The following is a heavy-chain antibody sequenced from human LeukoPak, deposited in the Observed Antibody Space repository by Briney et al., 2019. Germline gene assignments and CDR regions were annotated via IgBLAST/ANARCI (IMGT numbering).Heavy chain of an antibody. CDR1: GYTFTSYD. CDR3: ARVRAGYDFWSGYLYYFDY. Sequence: ASVKVSCKASGYTFTSYDINWVRQAPGQGLEWMGWISAYSGNTGYAQKFQGRVTITRNTSISTAYMELSSLRSEDTAVYYCARVRAGYDFWSGYLYYFDYWGQGTLVTVSS. V-gene: IGHV1-8*03. J-gene: IGHJ4*02. D-gene: IGHD3-3*01. CDR2: ISAYSGNT.